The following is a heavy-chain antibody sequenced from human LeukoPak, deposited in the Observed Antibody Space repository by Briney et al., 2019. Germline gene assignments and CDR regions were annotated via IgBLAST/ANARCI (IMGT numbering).Heavy chain of an antibody. V-gene: IGHV4-30-4*01. CDR2: IYYSGSS. J-gene: IGHJ5*02. CDR3: ARDHRYDFWSGYYQTT. Sequence: PSETLSLTCTVSGGSISSGDYYWSWIRQPPGKGLEWIGYIYYSGSSYYNPSLKSRVTISGDTSKNQFSLKLSSVTAADTAVYYCARDHRYDFWSGYYQTTWGQGTLVTVSS. D-gene: IGHD3-3*01. CDR1: GGSISSGDYY.